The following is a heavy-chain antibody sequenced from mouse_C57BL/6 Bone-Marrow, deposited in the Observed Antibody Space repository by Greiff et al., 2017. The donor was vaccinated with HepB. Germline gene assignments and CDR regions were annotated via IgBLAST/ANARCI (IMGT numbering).Heavy chain of an antibody. CDR2: IYPSDSET. V-gene: IGHV1-61*01. CDR1: GYTFTSYW. Sequence: QVQLKQPGAELVRPGSSVKLSCKASGYTFTSYWIDWVKQRPGQGLEWIGNIYPSDSETHYNQKFKDKATLTVDKSSSTAYMQLSSLTSEDSAVYYCARGFYYDYDGYFDVWGTGTTVTVSS. CDR3: ARGFYYDYDGYFDV. D-gene: IGHD2-4*01. J-gene: IGHJ1*03.